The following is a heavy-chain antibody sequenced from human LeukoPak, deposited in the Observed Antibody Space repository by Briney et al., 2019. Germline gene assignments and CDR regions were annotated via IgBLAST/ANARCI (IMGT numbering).Heavy chain of an antibody. Sequence: GGSLRLSCAASGFTFDDYTMHWVRQAPGKGLEWVSLISWDGGSTYYADSVKGRFTISRDNSKNSLYLQMNSLRTEDTALYYCAKDGEGVVGAYYFDYWGQGTLVTVSS. CDR3: AKDGEGVVGAYYFDY. CDR1: GFTFDDYT. V-gene: IGHV3-43*01. D-gene: IGHD1-26*01. CDR2: ISWDGGST. J-gene: IGHJ4*02.